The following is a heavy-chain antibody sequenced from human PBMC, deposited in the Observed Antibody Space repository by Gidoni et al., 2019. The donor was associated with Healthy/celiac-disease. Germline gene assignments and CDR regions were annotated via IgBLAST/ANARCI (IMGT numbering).Heavy chain of an antibody. Sequence: QVQLVESGGGVVQPGRSLRLSCAASGFTFSSYAMHWVRQAPGKGLEWVAVISYDGSNKYYADSVKGRFTISRDNSKNTLYLQMNSLRAEDTAVYYCARGGEQLVSSFDYWGQGTLVTVSS. J-gene: IGHJ4*02. V-gene: IGHV3-30-3*01. CDR3: ARGGEQLVSSFDY. CDR2: ISYDGSNK. D-gene: IGHD6-13*01. CDR1: GFTFSSYA.